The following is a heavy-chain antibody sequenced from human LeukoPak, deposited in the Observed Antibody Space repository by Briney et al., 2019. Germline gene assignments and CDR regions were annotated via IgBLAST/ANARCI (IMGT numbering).Heavy chain of an antibody. V-gene: IGHV3-48*02. Sequence: GGSLRLSCAASGFTFSSYSMNWVRQAPGKGLEWVSYISSSSTTIYYADSVKGRFTISRDNAKNSLYLQMNSLRDEDAAVYYCARDRYYDSSGYYYSLFDYRGQGTLVTVSS. CDR2: ISSSSTTI. CDR3: ARDRYYDSSGYYYSLFDY. CDR1: GFTFSSYS. J-gene: IGHJ4*02. D-gene: IGHD3-22*01.